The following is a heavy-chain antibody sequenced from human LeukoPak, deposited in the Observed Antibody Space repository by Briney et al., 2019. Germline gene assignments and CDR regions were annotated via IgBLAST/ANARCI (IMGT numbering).Heavy chain of an antibody. CDR3: VTYFYASGPY. D-gene: IGHD3-10*01. CDR2: ITTNGGST. CDR1: GFTFSDYA. J-gene: IGHJ4*02. Sequence: GGSLRLSCSASGFTFSDYAMHWVRQAPGKGLQCVSAITTNGGSTSYADSVKGRFTISRDNSRNTLFLQMSSLRPEDTAVYYCVTYFYASGPYWGQGTLVTVSS. V-gene: IGHV3-64D*06.